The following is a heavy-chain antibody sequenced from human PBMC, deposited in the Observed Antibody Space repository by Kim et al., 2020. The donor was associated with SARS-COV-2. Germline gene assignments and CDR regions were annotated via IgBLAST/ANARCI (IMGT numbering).Heavy chain of an antibody. V-gene: IGHV4-34*01. CDR3: ARGTTVRTYDAFDI. Sequence: SETLSLTCAVYGGSFSGYYWSWIRQPPGKGLEWIGEINHSGSTNYNPSLKSRVTISVDTSKNQFSLKLSSVTAADTAVYYCARGTTVRTYDAFDIWGQGT. CDR1: GGSFSGYY. J-gene: IGHJ3*02. D-gene: IGHD4-17*01. CDR2: INHSGST.